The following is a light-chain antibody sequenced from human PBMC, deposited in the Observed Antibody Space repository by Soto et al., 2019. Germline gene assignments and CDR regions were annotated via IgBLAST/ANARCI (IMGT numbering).Light chain of an antibody. CDR2: EGS. Sequence: QSVLTQPASVSGSPGQSITISCTGTSSDVANYNLVSWYQQHPGKAPRLMIYEGSERPPGVSNRFSGTKSGNTASLTISGLQAEDEADYYCCLYASSSSFSYVFGTGTKVTVL. CDR1: SSDVANYNL. CDR3: CLYASSSSFSYV. J-gene: IGLJ1*01. V-gene: IGLV2-23*03.